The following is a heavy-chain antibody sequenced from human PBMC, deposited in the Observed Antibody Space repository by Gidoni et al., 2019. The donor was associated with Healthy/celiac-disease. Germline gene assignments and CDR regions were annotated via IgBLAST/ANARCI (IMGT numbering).Heavy chain of an antibody. CDR2: IRSKANSYAT. J-gene: IGHJ4*02. D-gene: IGHD3-22*01. V-gene: IGHV3-73*02. CDR3: TTPMAQLNYYDSSGYYLNNDY. Sequence: EVQLVESGGGLVQPGGSLKLSCAASGFTFSGSAMQWVRQASGKGLEWVGRIRSKANSYATAYAASVKGRFTISRDDSKNTAYLQMNSLKTEDTAVYYCTTPMAQLNYYDSSGYYLNNDYWGQGTLVTVSS. CDR1: GFTFSGSA.